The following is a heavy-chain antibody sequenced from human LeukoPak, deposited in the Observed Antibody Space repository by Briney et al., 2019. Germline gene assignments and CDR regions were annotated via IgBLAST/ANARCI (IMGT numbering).Heavy chain of an antibody. D-gene: IGHD6-19*01. J-gene: IGHJ3*02. CDR2: IYYSGST. V-gene: IGHV4-59*01. CDR3: ARTYSSGWYGTAFDI. Sequence: SETLSLTCTVSGGSISSYYWSWIRQPPGKGLEWIGYIYYSGSTNYNPPLKSRVTISVDTSKNQFSLKLSSVTAADTAVYYCARTYSSGWYGTAFDIWGQGTMVTVSS. CDR1: GGSISSYY.